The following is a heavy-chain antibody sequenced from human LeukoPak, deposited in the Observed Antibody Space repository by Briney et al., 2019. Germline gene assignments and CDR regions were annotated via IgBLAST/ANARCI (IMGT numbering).Heavy chain of an antibody. J-gene: IGHJ4*02. Sequence: GGSLRLSCAASGFTFGDYAMTWVRQAPGKGLEWVSAISSSGDATYYADSVKGRFTISRDNSKNTLYLQMNFLRAEDTAVYYCAKGRGILSPDYWGQGTLVTVSS. D-gene: IGHD2-15*01. CDR3: AKGRGILSPDY. V-gene: IGHV3-23*01. CDR2: ISSSGDAT. CDR1: GFTFGDYA.